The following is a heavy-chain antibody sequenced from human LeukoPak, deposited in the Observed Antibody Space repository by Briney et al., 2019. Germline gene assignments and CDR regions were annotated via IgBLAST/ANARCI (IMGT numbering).Heavy chain of an antibody. CDR2: INHSGST. Sequence: SETLSLTCAVYGGSFSGYYWSWIRQPPGKGLEWIGEINHSGSTNYNPSLKSRVTISVDTSKNQFSLKLSSVTAADTAVYYCARQLHYYDSSGYYSHDAFDIWGQGTMVTVSS. V-gene: IGHV4-34*01. CDR3: ARQLHYYDSSGYYSHDAFDI. CDR1: GGSFSGYY. D-gene: IGHD3-22*01. J-gene: IGHJ3*02.